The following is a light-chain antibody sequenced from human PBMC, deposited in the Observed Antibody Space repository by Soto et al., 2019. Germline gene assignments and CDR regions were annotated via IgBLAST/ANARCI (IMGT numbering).Light chain of an antibody. CDR2: IAS. V-gene: IGKV3-15*01. J-gene: IGKJ1*01. CDR1: QNIESN. CDR3: QQYNSYFWT. Sequence: DIVMTQSPVTLSVSPGESATLSCRASQNIESNLAWYQQKPGQSPRLLIYIASTRASGIPARFSGSGYGTEFTLTISSLQPDDFATYYCQQYNSYFWTFGQGTKVDI.